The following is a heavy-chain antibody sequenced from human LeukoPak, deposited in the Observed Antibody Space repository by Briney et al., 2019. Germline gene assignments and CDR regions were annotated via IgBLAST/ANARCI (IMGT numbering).Heavy chain of an antibody. J-gene: IGHJ4*02. D-gene: IGHD2-15*01. CDR1: GGTFNIYA. CDR3: ARAGHNADDAMLHLRD. V-gene: IGHV1-69*06. Sequence: SVKVSCKASGGTFNIYAITWVRQAPGQGIEWMGGIIPLFGTAKYAQKVQGRVSITADKSTSTAYMELSSLRSEDTAVYYCARAGHNADDAMLHLRDWGQGTLVTVSS. CDR2: IIPLFGTA.